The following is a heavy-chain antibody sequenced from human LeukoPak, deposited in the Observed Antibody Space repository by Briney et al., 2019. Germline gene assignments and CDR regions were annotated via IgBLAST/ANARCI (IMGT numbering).Heavy chain of an antibody. CDR2: INPNSGGT. J-gene: IGHJ5*02. V-gene: IGHV1-2*02. Sequence: ASVKVSCKASGYTFTGYYMHWVRQAPGQGLEWMGWINPNSGGTNYAQKFQGRVTMTSDTSISTAYMELSRLRSDDTAVYYCARDGIAAAGTRNWFDPWGQGTLVTVSS. CDR1: GYTFTGYY. CDR3: ARDGIAAAGTRNWFDP. D-gene: IGHD6-13*01.